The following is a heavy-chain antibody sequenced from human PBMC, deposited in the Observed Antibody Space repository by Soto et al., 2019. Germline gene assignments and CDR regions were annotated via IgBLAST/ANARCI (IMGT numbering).Heavy chain of an antibody. CDR1: GGTFSSYA. CDR2: IIPIFGTA. J-gene: IGHJ6*02. V-gene: IGHV1-69*13. D-gene: IGHD3-3*01. Sequence: ASVKVSCKASGGTFSSYAISWVRQAPGQGLEWMGGIIPIFGTANYAQKFQGRVTITADESTSTAYMELSGLRSEDTAVYYCARDYSITIFGVDSAYYYCGMDAWGQGTTVTVS. CDR3: ARDYSITIFGVDSAYYYCGMDA.